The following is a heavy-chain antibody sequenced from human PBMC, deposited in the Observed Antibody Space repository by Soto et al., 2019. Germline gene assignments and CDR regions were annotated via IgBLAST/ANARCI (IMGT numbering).Heavy chain of an antibody. V-gene: IGHV3-33*01. CDR3: ARDRGVGATPRLDFDY. J-gene: IGHJ4*02. D-gene: IGHD1-26*01. CDR2: IWYDGSNK. Sequence: GGSLRLSCAASGFTFSSYGMHWVRQAPGKGLEWVAVIWYDGSNKYYADSVKGRFTISRDNSKNTLYRQMNSLRAGDTVVYYCARDRGVGATPRLDFDYWGQGTLVTVSS. CDR1: GFTFSSYG.